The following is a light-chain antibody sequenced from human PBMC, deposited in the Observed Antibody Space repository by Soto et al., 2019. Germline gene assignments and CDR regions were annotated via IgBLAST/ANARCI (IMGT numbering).Light chain of an antibody. CDR2: AAS. Sequence: DIQMTQSPSSLSASVGDRVTITCRASQSISSYLSWYQQKPGEAPKLLIYAASSLQTGVPSRFSGSGSGTDFTLTISSLQPEDFATYYCQQRYSTPSHTFGQGTRLEIK. V-gene: IGKV1-39*01. CDR1: QSISSY. CDR3: QQRYSTPSHT. J-gene: IGKJ5*01.